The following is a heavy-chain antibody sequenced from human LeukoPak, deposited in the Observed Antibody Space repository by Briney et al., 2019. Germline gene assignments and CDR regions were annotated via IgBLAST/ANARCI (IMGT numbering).Heavy chain of an antibody. CDR3: ARDRAITGSDY. J-gene: IGHJ4*02. CDR2: ISSSGSTI. Sequence: GGSPRLSCAASGFTFSSYEMDWVRQAPGKGLEWASYISSSGSTIYYADSVKGRFTISRDNAKNSLYLQMNSLRAEDTAVYYCARDRAITGSDYWGQGTLVTVSS. CDR1: GFTFSSYE. V-gene: IGHV3-48*03. D-gene: IGHD1-20*01.